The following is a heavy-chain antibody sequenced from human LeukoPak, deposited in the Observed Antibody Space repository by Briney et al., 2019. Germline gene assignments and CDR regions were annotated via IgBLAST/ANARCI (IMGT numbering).Heavy chain of an antibody. CDR3: ARDLIAAASFGFDP. J-gene: IGHJ5*02. CDR2: IYYSGST. V-gene: IGHV4-59*01. D-gene: IGHD6-13*01. Sequence: SETLSLTCTVSGGSISSYYWSWIRQPPGKGLEWIGYIYYSGSTNYNPSLKSRVTISVDTSKNQFSLKLSSVTAADTAVYYCARDLIAAASFGFDPWGQGTLVTVSS. CDR1: GGSISSYY.